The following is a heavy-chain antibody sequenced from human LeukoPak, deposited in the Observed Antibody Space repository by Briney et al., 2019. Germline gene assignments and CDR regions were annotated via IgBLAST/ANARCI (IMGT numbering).Heavy chain of an antibody. CDR3: AKWGDYDVLTGYYVSDY. CDR1: GFAFSNYA. V-gene: IGHV3-23*01. J-gene: IGHJ4*02. Sequence: GASLRLSCAASGFAFSNYAMSWVRQAPGKGLEWVSAITGSGGNTYYADSVKGRFTISRDNSKNTVFLQMNSLRAEDTAVYYCAKWGDYDVLTGYYVSDYWGQGTLVTVSS. D-gene: IGHD3-9*01. CDR2: ITGSGGNT.